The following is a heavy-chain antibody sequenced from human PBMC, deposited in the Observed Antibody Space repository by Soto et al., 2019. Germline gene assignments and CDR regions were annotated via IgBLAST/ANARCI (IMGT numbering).Heavy chain of an antibody. Sequence: QVQLQESGPGLVKPSETLSLTCTVSNDSISPYYWCWIRQPPGKGLEWIGFIYYSGSTTYNPSHNSRVTVAVATSKNQFSLKLTYVTAADTAMYCCARHFPPLLPGSHYFDIWGQGTVVTVSS. V-gene: IGHV4-59*08. D-gene: IGHD3-10*01. CDR2: IYYSGST. J-gene: IGHJ4*02. CDR3: ARHFPPLLPGSHYFDI. CDR1: NDSISPYY.